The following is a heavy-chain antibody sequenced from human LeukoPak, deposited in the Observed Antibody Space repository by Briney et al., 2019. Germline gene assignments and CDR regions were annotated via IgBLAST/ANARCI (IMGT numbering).Heavy chain of an antibody. Sequence: PGGSLRLSCAASGFTFSSYEMNWVRQAPGKGLEWVSSISSSSTYIYYADSVKGQFTISRDNAKNSLYLQMNSLRAEDTAVYYCARDGERGELSLYMDYWGQGTLVTVSS. V-gene: IGHV3-21*01. D-gene: IGHD3-16*02. CDR2: ISSSSTYI. CDR1: GFTFSSYE. CDR3: ARDGERGELSLYMDY. J-gene: IGHJ4*02.